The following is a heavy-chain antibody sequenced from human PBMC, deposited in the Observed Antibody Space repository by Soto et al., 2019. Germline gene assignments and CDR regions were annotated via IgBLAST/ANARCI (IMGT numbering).Heavy chain of an antibody. CDR2: IIPIFGPA. J-gene: IGHJ4*02. D-gene: IGHD5-12*01. CDR3: SIDRGYSGCAQQYYFDY. V-gene: IGHV1-69*06. Sequence: SVKVSCKDSGDAFNNYAFSWVRQAPAQGLEWMGGIIPIFGPANYAHKFQGRVTITADRSTSTVYMQLSSLRSEDTALYFCSIDRGYSGCAQQYYFDYWGPGTLVTVSS. CDR1: GDAFNNYA.